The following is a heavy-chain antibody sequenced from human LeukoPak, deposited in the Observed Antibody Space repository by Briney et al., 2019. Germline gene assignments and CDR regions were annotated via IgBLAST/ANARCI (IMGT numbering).Heavy chain of an antibody. V-gene: IGHV3-23*01. CDR1: GFTFSSYA. CDR3: AEDIAAAGVNWFDP. CDR2: ISGSGGST. J-gene: IGHJ5*02. Sequence: GGSLRLSCAASGFTFSSYAMSWVRQAPGKGLEWVSAISGSGGSTYYADSVKGRFTISRDNSKNALYLQMNSLRAEDTAVYYCAEDIAAAGVNWFDPWGQGTLVTVSS. D-gene: IGHD6-13*01.